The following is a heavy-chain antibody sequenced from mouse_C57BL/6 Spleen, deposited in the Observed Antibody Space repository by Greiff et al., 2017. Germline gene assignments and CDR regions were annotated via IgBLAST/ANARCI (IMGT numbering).Heavy chain of an antibody. CDR1: GYAFSSYW. D-gene: IGHD2-3*01. CDR2: IYPGDGDT. Sequence: VQLQQSGAELVKPGASVKISCKASGYAFSSYWMNWVKQRPGKGLEWIGQIYPGDGDTNYNGKFKGKATLTADKSSSTAYMQLSSLTSEDSAVYFWARAGDGYYRGFAYWGQGTLVTVSA. J-gene: IGHJ3*01. CDR3: ARAGDGYYRGFAY. V-gene: IGHV1-80*01.